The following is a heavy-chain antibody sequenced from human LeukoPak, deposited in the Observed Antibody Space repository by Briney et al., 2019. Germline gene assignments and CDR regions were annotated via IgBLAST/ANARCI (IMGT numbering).Heavy chain of an antibody. D-gene: IGHD6-13*01. CDR2: ISAYNGNT. V-gene: IGHV1-18*01. Sequence: ASVKVSCKASGYTFTSYGISWVRQAPGQGLEWMGWISAYNGNTNYAQKLQGRVTMTTDTSTSTAYMELRSLRSDDTAVYYCARATRIAAAGTEDYWGQGTLVIVSS. J-gene: IGHJ4*02. CDR1: GYTFTSYG. CDR3: ARATRIAAAGTEDY.